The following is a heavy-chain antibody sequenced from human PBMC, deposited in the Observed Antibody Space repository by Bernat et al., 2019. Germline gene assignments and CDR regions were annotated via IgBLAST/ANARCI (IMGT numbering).Heavy chain of an antibody. J-gene: IGHJ5*02. D-gene: IGHD2-15*01. V-gene: IGHV4-34*01. CDR1: GGSFSGYY. CDR3: ARGIGYCSGGSCYPWFDP. CDR2: INHRGST. Sequence: QVQLQQWGAGLLKPSETLSLTCAVYGGSFSGYYWSWIRQPPGKGLEWIGEINHRGSTNYNPSLKSRVTISVDTSKNQFSLTLSSVTAADTAVYYCARGIGYCSGGSCYPWFDPWGQGTLVTVSS.